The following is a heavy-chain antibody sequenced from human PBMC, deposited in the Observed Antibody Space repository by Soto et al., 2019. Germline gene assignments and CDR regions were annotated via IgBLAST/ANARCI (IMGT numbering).Heavy chain of an antibody. V-gene: IGHV3-30*03. CDR3: ARDITYGDSYFDY. CDR2: ISYDGRNK. J-gene: IGHJ4*02. Sequence: PWGSLRLSCAASGFTFISYGIHCGRQSPCKGLEWVAVISYDGRNKYYADSVKGRFTISRDNSKSRLYLQMNSLRAEDTAVYYCARDITYGDSYFDYWGRGTLVTVSS. CDR1: GFTFISYG. D-gene: IGHD4-17*01.